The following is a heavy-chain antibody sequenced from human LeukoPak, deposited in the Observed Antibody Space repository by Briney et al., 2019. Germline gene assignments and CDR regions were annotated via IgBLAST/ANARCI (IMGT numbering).Heavy chain of an antibody. CDR2: IIPIFGTA. CDR3: ARHLSGTWAFDL. CDR1: GGTFSSYA. Sequence: GASVKVSCKASGGTFSSYAISWVRQAPGQGLEWMGRIIPIFGTANYAQKFQGRVTITTDESTSTAYMELSSLRSEDTAVYYCARHLSGTWAFDLWGQGTMVTVSS. D-gene: IGHD1-7*01. V-gene: IGHV1-69*05. J-gene: IGHJ3*01.